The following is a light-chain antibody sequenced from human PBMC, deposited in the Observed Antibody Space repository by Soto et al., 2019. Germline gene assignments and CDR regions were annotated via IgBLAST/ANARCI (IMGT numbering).Light chain of an antibody. CDR2: KND. CDR1: SSKFGRNY. J-gene: IGLJ3*02. CDR3: ASWGDSLSGNWV. Sequence: QSVLTQPPSASGTPGQSVTISCSGSSSKFGRNYVYWYQQLPGTAPKLLMYKNDQRPSGVPDRFSGSKSGASASLAISGLQSEDEADYYCASWGDSLSGNWVFGGGTKLTVL. V-gene: IGLV1-47*01.